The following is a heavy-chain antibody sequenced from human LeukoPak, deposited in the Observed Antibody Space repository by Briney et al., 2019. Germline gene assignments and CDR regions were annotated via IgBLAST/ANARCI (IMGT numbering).Heavy chain of an antibody. V-gene: IGHV4-4*07. CDR1: GGSISSYY. CDR3: ARDPGYSYGAQLYYYYGMDV. J-gene: IGHJ6*02. Sequence: SETLSLTCTVSGGSISSYYWSWIRQPAGKGLEWIGRIYTRGSTNYNPSLKSRVTMSVDTSKNQFSLKLSSVTAADTAVYYCARDPGYSYGAQLYYYYGMDVWGQGTTVTVSS. CDR2: IYTRGST. D-gene: IGHD5-18*01.